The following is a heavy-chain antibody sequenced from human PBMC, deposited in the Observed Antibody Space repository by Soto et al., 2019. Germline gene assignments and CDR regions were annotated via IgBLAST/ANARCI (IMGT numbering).Heavy chain of an antibody. CDR3: AHRGVVFIGTDCYSWFDP. CDR2: VYWADDR. Sequence: QITLKESGPTLVTPTQTLTLTCTFSGFSLSTSGVSVGWIRQPPGKALEWLALVYWADDRRYNPSLKSRLAITKETSKNQVVLTMTNMDPVDTATYYCAHRGVVFIGTDCYSWFDPWGQGTLVTVSS. CDR1: GFSLSTSGVS. J-gene: IGHJ5*02. D-gene: IGHD2-21*02. V-gene: IGHV2-5*02.